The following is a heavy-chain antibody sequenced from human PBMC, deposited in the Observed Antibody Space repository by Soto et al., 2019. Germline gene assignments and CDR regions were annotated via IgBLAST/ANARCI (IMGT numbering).Heavy chain of an antibody. CDR1: GFTFSSYE. V-gene: IGHV3-48*03. J-gene: IGHJ6*02. CDR3: SVPGATTEDYYYYYGMDV. D-gene: IGHD5-12*01. Sequence: EVQLVESGGGLVQPGGSLRLSCAASGFTFSSYEMNWVRQAPGKGLEWVSYISSSGSTIYYADSVKGRFTISRDNAKNSLYLQMHSLRAEATAVYYCSVPGATTEDYYYYYGMDVWGQGTTVTVSS. CDR2: ISSSGSTI.